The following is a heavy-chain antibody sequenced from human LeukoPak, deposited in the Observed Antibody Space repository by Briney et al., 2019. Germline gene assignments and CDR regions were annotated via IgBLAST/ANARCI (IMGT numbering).Heavy chain of an antibody. Sequence: GGSLRLSCAASGFTFSSYAMHWVRQAPGKGLEWVAVISFDGSNKYYADSVKGRFTISRDNAKNSLYLQMNSLRAEDTAVYYCAREFNAFDIWGQGTMVTVSS. CDR3: AREFNAFDI. CDR2: ISFDGSNK. CDR1: GFTFSSYA. V-gene: IGHV3-30-3*01. J-gene: IGHJ3*02.